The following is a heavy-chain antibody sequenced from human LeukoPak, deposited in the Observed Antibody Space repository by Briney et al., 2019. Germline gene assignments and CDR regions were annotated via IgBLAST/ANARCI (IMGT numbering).Heavy chain of an antibody. Sequence: ASVTVSFTASGYTFTVYYMHWVRQAPGQGLEWMGRINPNSGGTNYAQKFQGRVTMTRDTSISTAYMELSRLRSDDTAVYYCARRYYYGSGASLDYWGQGTLVTVSS. CDR1: GYTFTVYY. CDR2: INPNSGGT. CDR3: ARRYYYGSGASLDY. V-gene: IGHV1-2*06. D-gene: IGHD3-10*01. J-gene: IGHJ4*02.